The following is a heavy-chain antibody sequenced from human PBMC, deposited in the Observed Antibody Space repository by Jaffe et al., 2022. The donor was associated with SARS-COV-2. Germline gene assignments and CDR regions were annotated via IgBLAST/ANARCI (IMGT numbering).Heavy chain of an antibody. Sequence: EVQLLESGGGLVQPGGSLRLSCAASGFTFSSYAMNWVRQAPGKGLEWVSTIGDNGRKTYYVDSVKGRFTISRDNSKNTLYLQMNSLRAEDTAVYYCAKREYNGYGYFVYWGQGTLATVSS. CDR1: GFTFSSYA. J-gene: IGHJ4*02. D-gene: IGHD5-12*01. CDR2: IGDNGRKT. CDR3: AKREYNGYGYFVY. V-gene: IGHV3-23*01.